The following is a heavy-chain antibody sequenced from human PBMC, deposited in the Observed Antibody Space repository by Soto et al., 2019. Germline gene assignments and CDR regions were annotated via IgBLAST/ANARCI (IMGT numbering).Heavy chain of an antibody. CDR3: ARDPSPKGVIQLWPL. J-gene: IGHJ4*02. Sequence: GGSLRLSCAASGFTFSSYSMNWVRQAPGKRLEWVSSISSSSSYIYYADSVKGRFTISRDNAKNSLYLQMNSLRAEDTAVYYCARDPSPKGVIQLWPLWGQGTLVTVSS. CDR1: GFTFSSYS. D-gene: IGHD5-18*01. V-gene: IGHV3-21*01. CDR2: ISSSSSYI.